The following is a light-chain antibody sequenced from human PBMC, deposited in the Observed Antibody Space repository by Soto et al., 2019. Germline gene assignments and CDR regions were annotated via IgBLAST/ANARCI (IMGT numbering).Light chain of an antibody. CDR1: QSISRW. J-gene: IGKJ5*01. CDR3: QQYNSFSLIT. V-gene: IGKV1-5*01. Sequence: DIQITQSPSTLSASVGDTVTIPCRASQSISRWLAWYQQKPGKAPKILISDASILENGVPSRFSGTGSGTEFTLTISNLQPDDFANYFCQQYNSFSLITFGQGTRLEIK. CDR2: DAS.